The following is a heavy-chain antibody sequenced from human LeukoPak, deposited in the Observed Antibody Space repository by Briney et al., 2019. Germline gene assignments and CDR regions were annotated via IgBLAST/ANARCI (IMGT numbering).Heavy chain of an antibody. Sequence: GGSLRLSCAASGFTFSSYWMSWVRQAPGKGLEWVANIKQDGSEKYYVDSVKGRFTVSRDNAKNSLYLQMNSLRAEDTAVYYCARRRYSGSSQHFDYWGQGTLVTVSS. CDR1: GFTFSSYW. CDR3: ARRRYSGSSQHFDY. J-gene: IGHJ4*02. D-gene: IGHD1-26*01. CDR2: IKQDGSEK. V-gene: IGHV3-7*01.